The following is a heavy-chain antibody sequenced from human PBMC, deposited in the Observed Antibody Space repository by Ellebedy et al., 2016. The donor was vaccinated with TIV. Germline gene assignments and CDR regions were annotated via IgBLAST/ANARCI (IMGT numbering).Heavy chain of an antibody. Sequence: GSLRLSXTVSGGSISSSNDYWGWIRQPPGKGLEWIASIYYSGSTYYNPSLKSRVTISVDTSKNQFFLKLTSVSAADTAVYYCATGGGIAVAHGWGQGTLVTVSS. V-gene: IGHV4-39*07. CDR1: GGSISSSNDY. CDR3: ATGGGIAVAHG. CDR2: IYYSGST. D-gene: IGHD6-19*01. J-gene: IGHJ4*02.